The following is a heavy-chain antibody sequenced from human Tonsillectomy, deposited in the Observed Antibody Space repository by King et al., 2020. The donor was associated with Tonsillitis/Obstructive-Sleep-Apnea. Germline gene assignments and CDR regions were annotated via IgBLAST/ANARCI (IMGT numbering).Heavy chain of an antibody. CDR1: GFTFSGYW. Sequence: EVQLVESGGGLVQPGGSLRLSCAASGFTFSGYWMTWVRQAPGKGLEWVANIKQDGREKYYVDSVRGRFTISRDNAKNSLYLQMNSLRDEDTAVYYCAREYCSGGSCYSGAFDIWGQGTMVTVSS. D-gene: IGHD2-15*01. CDR3: AREYCSGGSCYSGAFDI. CDR2: IKQDGREK. J-gene: IGHJ3*02. V-gene: IGHV3-7*04.